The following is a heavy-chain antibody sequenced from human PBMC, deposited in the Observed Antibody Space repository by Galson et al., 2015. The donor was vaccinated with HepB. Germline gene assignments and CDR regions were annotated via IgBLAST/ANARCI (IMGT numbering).Heavy chain of an antibody. Sequence: SVKVSCKASGGPFSTNSISWVRQAPGQGLEWMGRIIPISGRANYAQKFQGRVTISADKSTSTAYMELSSLRSDDTAVYYCARDRTVVPAAIVFGLDVWGQGTKVTVSS. J-gene: IGHJ6*02. CDR3: ARDRTVVPAAIVFGLDV. D-gene: IGHD2-2*02. V-gene: IGHV1-69*08. CDR2: IIPISGRA. CDR1: GGPFSTNS.